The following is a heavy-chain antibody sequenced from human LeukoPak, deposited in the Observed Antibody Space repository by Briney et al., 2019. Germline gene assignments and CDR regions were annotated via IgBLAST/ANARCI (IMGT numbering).Heavy chain of an antibody. CDR3: VSRWSTDAFDI. D-gene: IGHD4-23*01. CDR2: IYYRGNV. V-gene: IGHV4-59*11. CDR1: GGSISSRF. J-gene: IGHJ3*02. Sequence: SETLSLTCTVSGGSISSRFWNWIRQPPGKGLEWIGHIYYRGNVNYNPSLKSRVTISEDTSKNQFSLNLSSVTAADTAVYYCVSRWSTDAFDIWGQGTMVTVSS.